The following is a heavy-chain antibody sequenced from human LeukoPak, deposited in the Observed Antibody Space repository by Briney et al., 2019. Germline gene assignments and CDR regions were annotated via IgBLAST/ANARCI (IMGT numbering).Heavy chain of an antibody. Sequence: ASVKVSCKASGYTFTSYDINWARQASGQGLEWLGWMNPNSGNTASAQKFQGRVTMTRNTSISTAYMELTGLRSEDTAMYFCARKGLLGSGKPWFDPWGQGTLVTVSS. J-gene: IGHJ5*02. CDR3: ARKGLLGSGKPWFDP. D-gene: IGHD2-15*01. CDR1: GYTFTSYD. CDR2: MNPNSGNT. V-gene: IGHV1-8*01.